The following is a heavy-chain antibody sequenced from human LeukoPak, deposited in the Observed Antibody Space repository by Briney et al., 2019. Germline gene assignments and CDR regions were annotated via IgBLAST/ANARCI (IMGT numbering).Heavy chain of an antibody. CDR2: IYYSGST. CDR1: GCSISSYY. J-gene: IGHJ5*01. V-gene: IGHV4-59*01. Sequence: SETLSLTCTVCGCSISSYYLNWIRQPPGRGLEGVGYIYYSGSTKYNPPLTSRVTISVDTSKNQFSLKLSSVCAADTAVYYCARGDSSGSNWFDPWGQGTLVTVSS. CDR3: ARGDSSGSNWFDP. D-gene: IGHD3-22*01.